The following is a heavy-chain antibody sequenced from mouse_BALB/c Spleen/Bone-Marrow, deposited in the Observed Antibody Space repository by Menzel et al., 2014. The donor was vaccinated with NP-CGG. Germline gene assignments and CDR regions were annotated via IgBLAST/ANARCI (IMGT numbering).Heavy chain of an antibody. CDR3: ASYYYGSSRFAY. CDR1: GFNIKDTY. D-gene: IGHD1-1*01. CDR2: IDPANGNT. V-gene: IGHV14-3*02. J-gene: IGHJ3*01. Sequence: VQLQQPGAELVKPGASVKLSCTASGFNIKDTYMHWVKQRPEQGLEWIGRIDPANGNTKYDPKFQGKATITADTSSNTAYLQLSSLTSEDTVVYYCASYYYGSSRFAYWGQGTLVTVSA.